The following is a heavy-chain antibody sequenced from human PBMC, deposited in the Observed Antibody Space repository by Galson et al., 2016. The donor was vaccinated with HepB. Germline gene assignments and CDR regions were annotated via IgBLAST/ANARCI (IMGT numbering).Heavy chain of an antibody. CDR3: ARDRGWQQFDF. D-gene: IGHD5-24*01. CDR2: IGQDESHK. V-gene: IGHV3-7*04. Sequence: SLRLSCAASGFSFSNSWMTWVRQTPGKALERVANIGQDESHKYYVASVRGRFTISRDNAKNSLYLQMNTLRAEDTAVYYRARDRGWQQFDFWGQGTPVTVSS. CDR1: GFSFSNSW. J-gene: IGHJ4*02.